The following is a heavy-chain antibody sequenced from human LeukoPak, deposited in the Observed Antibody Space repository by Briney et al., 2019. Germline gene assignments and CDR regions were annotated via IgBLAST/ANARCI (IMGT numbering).Heavy chain of an antibody. CDR3: ARGLRYSYGSLGVWFDP. V-gene: IGHV4-34*01. D-gene: IGHD5-18*01. Sequence: SETLSLTCAVYGESSSGYYWSWIRQPPGKGLEWIGEINHSGSTNYNPSLKSRVTISVDTSKNQFSLKLSSVTAADTAVYYCARGLRYSYGSLGVWFDPWGQGTLVTVSS. CDR1: GESSSGYY. J-gene: IGHJ5*02. CDR2: INHSGST.